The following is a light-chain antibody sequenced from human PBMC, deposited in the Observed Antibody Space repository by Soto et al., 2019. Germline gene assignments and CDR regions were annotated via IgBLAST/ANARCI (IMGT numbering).Light chain of an antibody. CDR2: LNSDGSH. CDR3: QTWGTGYMV. J-gene: IGLJ2*01. V-gene: IGLV4-69*01. Sequence: QLVLTQSPSASASLGASVKLTCTLSSGHSSYAIAWHQQQPEKGPRHLMKLNSDGSHSKGDGIPDRFSGSSSGAERYLTISSLQSEDEADYYCQTWGTGYMVFGGGTKLTVL. CDR1: SGHSSYA.